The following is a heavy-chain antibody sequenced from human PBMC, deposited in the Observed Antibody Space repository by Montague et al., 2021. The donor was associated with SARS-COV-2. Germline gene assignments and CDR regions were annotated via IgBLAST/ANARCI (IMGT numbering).Heavy chain of an antibody. CDR1: GGSFSDFY. D-gene: IGHD3-10*01. V-gene: IGHV4-59*08. Sequence: SETLSLTCTVSGGSFSDFYWSWIRQSPEKGLEWIGYINHSGTTNYNPSLKSRVTISADTSMNQFSLNLRSVTAADTAVYFCARRPGIRAQFDYWGQGTLVTVSS. J-gene: IGHJ4*02. CDR3: ARRPGIRAQFDY. CDR2: INHSGTT.